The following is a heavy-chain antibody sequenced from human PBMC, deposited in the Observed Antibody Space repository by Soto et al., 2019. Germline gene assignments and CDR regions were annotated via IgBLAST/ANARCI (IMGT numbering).Heavy chain of an antibody. D-gene: IGHD2-2*01. J-gene: IGHJ4*02. Sequence: EVQLVESGGGLVQPGGSLRLSCVVSGLTFRSYWMSWVRQAQGKGLEWVANINQDGSESYYVDSVKGRFTISRDNAKNSLYLQMTSLRAEDTAVYYCARPARDCSSPGCANWGQGTLVTFSS. CDR2: INQDGSES. CDR3: ARPARDCSSPGCAN. V-gene: IGHV3-7*01. CDR1: GLTFRSYW.